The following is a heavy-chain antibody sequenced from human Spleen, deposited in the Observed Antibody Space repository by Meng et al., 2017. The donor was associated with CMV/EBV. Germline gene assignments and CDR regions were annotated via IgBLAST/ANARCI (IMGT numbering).Heavy chain of an antibody. CDR1: GYSISSGYY. D-gene: IGHD3-3*01. CDR2: IFHSGTT. J-gene: IGHJ3*02. Sequence: SETLSLTCTVSGYSISSGYYWGWIRQPPGKGLEWIGNIFHSGTTVHNPSLKSRVTIVVDKSKNHFSLKLTSVTAADTAVYYCARGYYDFWSGYSYHDAFDIWGQGTMVTVSS. V-gene: IGHV4-38-2*02. CDR3: ARGYYDFWSGYSYHDAFDI.